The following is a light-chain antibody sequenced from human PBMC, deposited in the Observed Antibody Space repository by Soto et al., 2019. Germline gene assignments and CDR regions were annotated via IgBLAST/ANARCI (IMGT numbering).Light chain of an antibody. J-gene: IGKJ2*01. Sequence: DIQMTQSPSTLSASVGDRVTITCRASQSISSWLAWYQQKPGKAPKLLIYKASSLESGVPSRFSGSRSGTECTLTISSLQPDDFATYFCQQYNSYPYTFGQGTKLEIK. CDR3: QQYNSYPYT. V-gene: IGKV1-5*03. CDR2: KAS. CDR1: QSISSW.